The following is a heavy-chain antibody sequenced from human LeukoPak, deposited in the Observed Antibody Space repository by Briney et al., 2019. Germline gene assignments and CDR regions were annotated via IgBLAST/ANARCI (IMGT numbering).Heavy chain of an antibody. V-gene: IGHV4-31*03. CDR2: IYYSGST. D-gene: IGHD3-9*01. CDR3: ATQPRYYDILTGYSPQYYFDY. J-gene: IGHJ4*02. CDR1: GGSISSGGYY. Sequence: SQTLSLTCTVSGGSISSGGYYWSWIRRHPGKGLEWIGYIYYSGSTYYNPSLKSRVTISVDTSKNQFSLKLSSVTAADTAVYYCATQPRYYDILTGYSPQYYFDYWGQGTLVTVSS.